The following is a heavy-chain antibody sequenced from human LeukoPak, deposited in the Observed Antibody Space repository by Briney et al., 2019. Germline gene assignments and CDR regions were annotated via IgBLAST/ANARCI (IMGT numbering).Heavy chain of an antibody. V-gene: IGHV1-18*01. CDR1: GYTFTSYG. CDR3: ARKGLQLWLREEGYYFDY. Sequence: GASVKVSCKASGYTFTSYGISWVRQAPGQGLEWMGWISAYNGNTNYAQKLQGRVTMTTDTSTSTAYMELRSLRSDDTAVYYCARKGLQLWLREEGYYFDYWGQGTLVTVSS. D-gene: IGHD5-18*01. J-gene: IGHJ4*02. CDR2: ISAYNGNT.